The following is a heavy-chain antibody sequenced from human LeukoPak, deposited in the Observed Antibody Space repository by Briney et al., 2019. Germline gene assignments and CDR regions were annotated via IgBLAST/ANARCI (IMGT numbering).Heavy chain of an antibody. CDR3: ARSLKVSAALDVFDI. CDR2: ISRSGGSI. D-gene: IGHD2-2*01. CDR1: ESTFSSHS. Sequence: GSLRLSCAASESTFSSHSMNWVRQAPGKGLEWVSSISRSGGSIYYADSLKGRFTISRDNAKNSLYLQMNSLRAEDTAVYFCARSLKVSAALDVFDIWSQGTMVTVSS. J-gene: IGHJ3*02. V-gene: IGHV3-21*01.